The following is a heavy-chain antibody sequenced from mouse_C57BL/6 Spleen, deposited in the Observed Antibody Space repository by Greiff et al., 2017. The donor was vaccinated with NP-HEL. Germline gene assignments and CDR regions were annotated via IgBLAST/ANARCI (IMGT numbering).Heavy chain of an antibody. CDR3: ARNGLYDGYYYYAMDY. D-gene: IGHD2-3*01. CDR1: GFSLTSYG. V-gene: IGHV2-2*01. Sequence: QVQLKESGPGLVQPSQSLSITCTVSGFSLTSYGVHWVRQSPGKGLEWLGVIWSGGSTDYNAAFISRLSISKDNSKSQVFFKMNSLQADDTAIYYCARNGLYDGYYYYAMDYWGQGTSVTVSS. CDR2: IWSGGST. J-gene: IGHJ4*01.